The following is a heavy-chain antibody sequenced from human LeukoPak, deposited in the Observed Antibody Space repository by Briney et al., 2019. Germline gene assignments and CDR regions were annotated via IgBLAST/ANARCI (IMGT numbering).Heavy chain of an antibody. CDR2: ISWDSGNS. D-gene: IGHD3-9*01. Sequence: PGGSLRLSCVGSGFSLDDYAMHWVRQAPGKGLEWVASISWDSGNSAYGDSVKGRFTISRDNSRNSLYLQMNSLRPDDTAFYYCIKDMGFDLLKDAFEIWGQGTLVTVSS. CDR3: IKDMGFDLLKDAFEI. CDR1: GFSLDDYA. J-gene: IGHJ3*02. V-gene: IGHV3-9*01.